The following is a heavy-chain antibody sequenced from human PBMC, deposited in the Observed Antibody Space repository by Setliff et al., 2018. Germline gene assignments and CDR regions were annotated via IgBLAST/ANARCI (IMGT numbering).Heavy chain of an antibody. CDR2: LSGSGGNT. Sequence: GSLRLSCAASGFTFNSYAMSWVRQAPGKGLEWVSTLSGSGGNTYYADSVKGRFTISRDNSKNMLYLQMNSLRAEDTAVYYCAKDFRDLGYSDYWGQGTLVTVSS. J-gene: IGHJ4*02. CDR1: GFTFNSYA. V-gene: IGHV3-23*01. CDR3: AKDFRDLGYSDY.